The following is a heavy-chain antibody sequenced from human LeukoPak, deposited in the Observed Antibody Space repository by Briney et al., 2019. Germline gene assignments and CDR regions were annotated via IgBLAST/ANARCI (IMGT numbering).Heavy chain of an antibody. J-gene: IGHJ4*02. CDR1: GFTLSSYA. CDR2: ISYDGSNK. D-gene: IGHD5-18*01. V-gene: IGHV3-30*04. CDR3: AREEYSYGNRY. Sequence: GGSLRLSCAASGFTLSSYAMHWVRQAPGKGLEWVAVISYDGSNKYYADSVKGRFTISRDNSKNTLYLQMNSLRAEDTAVYYCAREEYSYGNRYWGQGTLVTVSS.